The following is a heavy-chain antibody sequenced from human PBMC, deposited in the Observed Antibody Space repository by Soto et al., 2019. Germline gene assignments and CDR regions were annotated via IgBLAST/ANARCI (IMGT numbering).Heavy chain of an antibody. J-gene: IGHJ6*03. Sequence: SETLSLTCTVSGGSISSYYWSWIRQPPGKGLEWIGYIYYSGSTNYNPSLKSRVTISVDTSKNQFSLKLSSVTAADTAVYYCARGSGCESTYSSGWYDCHYYYYMDVWGKGTTVTVSS. V-gene: IGHV4-59*01. CDR1: GGSISSYY. D-gene: IGHD6-19*01. CDR3: ARGSGCESTYSSGWYDCHYYYYMDV. CDR2: IYYSGST.